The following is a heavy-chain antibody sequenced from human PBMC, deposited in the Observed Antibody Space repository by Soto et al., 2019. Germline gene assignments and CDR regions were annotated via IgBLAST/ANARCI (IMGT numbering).Heavy chain of an antibody. CDR3: ARAPRGNYGYPSYFDY. CDR2: IYYSGST. J-gene: IGHJ4*02. V-gene: IGHV4-31*03. D-gene: IGHD3-10*01. Sequence: SETLSLTCTVSGGSISSGGYYWSWIRQHPGKGLEWIGYIYYSGSTYYNPSLKSRVTISVDMSKNQFSLKLRSVTAADTAVYYCARAPRGNYGYPSYFDYWGQGTLVTVSS. CDR1: GGSISSGGYY.